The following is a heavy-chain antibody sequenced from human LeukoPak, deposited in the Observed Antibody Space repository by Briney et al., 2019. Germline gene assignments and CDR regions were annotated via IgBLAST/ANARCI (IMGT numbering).Heavy chain of an antibody. J-gene: IGHJ4*02. D-gene: IGHD6-25*01. V-gene: IGHV3-30-3*01. Sequence: YDGSNKYYADSVKGRFTISRDNSKNTLYLQMNSLRAEDTAVYYCARDGIAAAGAQTYFDYWGQGTLVTVSS. CDR2: YDGSNK. CDR3: ARDGIAAAGAQTYFDY.